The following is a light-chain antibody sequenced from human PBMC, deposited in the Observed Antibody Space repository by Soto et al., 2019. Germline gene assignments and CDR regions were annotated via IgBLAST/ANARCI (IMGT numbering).Light chain of an antibody. V-gene: IGKV1-12*01. CDR1: RDISTW. CDR2: KAS. J-gene: IGKJ1*01. CDR3: HQANSFPRT. Sequence: DTLMTQSPSSVSASIGDRVILTCRASRDISTWLAWYQQKPGQAPKLLISKASNLQSGVPSRFSGSGSGREFTLIISSLQPDDFATSFCHQANSFPRTFGQGTTVEIK.